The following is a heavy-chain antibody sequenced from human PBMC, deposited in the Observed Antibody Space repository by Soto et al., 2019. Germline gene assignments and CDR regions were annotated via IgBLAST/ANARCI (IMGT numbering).Heavy chain of an antibody. J-gene: IGHJ6*02. CDR2: INHSGST. CDR3: ARHVKGIAARPVLDV. Sequence: SETLSLTCAVYGGSFSGYYWSWIRQPPGKGLEWIGEINHSGSTYYNPSLKSRVTISVDTSKNQFSLKLSSVTAADTAVYYCARHVKGIAARPVLDVWGQGTTVTVSS. V-gene: IGHV4-34*01. D-gene: IGHD6-6*01. CDR1: GGSFSGYY.